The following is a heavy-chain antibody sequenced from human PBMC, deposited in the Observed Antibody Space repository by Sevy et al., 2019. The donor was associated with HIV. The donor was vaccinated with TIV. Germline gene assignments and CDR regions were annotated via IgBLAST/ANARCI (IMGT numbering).Heavy chain of an antibody. Sequence: GGSLRLSCAASGFTFSNTWMNWVRQAPGKGLEWVGRIKGKTDDGTTDYAAPVKGRFTISRDVSKKTLYLQMNSLKPEDTAVYYCTTGEDVYSSSWHPHYSYGMDVWGQGTTVTVSS. CDR3: TTGEDVYSSSWHPHYSYGMDV. V-gene: IGHV3-15*07. J-gene: IGHJ6*02. CDR2: IKGKTDDGTT. CDR1: GFTFSNTW. D-gene: IGHD6-13*01.